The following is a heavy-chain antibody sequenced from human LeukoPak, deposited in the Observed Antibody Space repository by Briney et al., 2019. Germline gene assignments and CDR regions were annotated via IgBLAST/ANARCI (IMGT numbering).Heavy chain of an antibody. CDR1: GYTFTSYG. CDR2: ISAYNGNT. Sequence: ASVKVSCKASGYTFTSYGISWVQQAPGQGLEWMGWISAYNGNTNYAQKLQGRVTMTTDTSTSTAYMELRSLRSDDTAVYYCARDRPVLRYFDWPLVDYWGQGTLVTVSS. V-gene: IGHV1-18*01. J-gene: IGHJ4*02. CDR3: ARDRPVLRYFDWPLVDY. D-gene: IGHD3-9*01.